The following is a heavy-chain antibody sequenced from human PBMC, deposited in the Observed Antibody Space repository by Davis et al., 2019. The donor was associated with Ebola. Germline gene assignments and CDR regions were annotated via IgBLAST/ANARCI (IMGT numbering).Heavy chain of an antibody. CDR3: ARDFGRRFSRAYRSGWYAADY. D-gene: IGHD6-19*01. Sequence: GESLKISCAASGFTFSSYAMHWVRQAPGKGLEWVAVISYDDSDKYYADSVKGRFTISRDNSKNTLYLQTNSLRDEDTAVYYCARDFGRRFSRAYRSGWYAADYWGQGTLVTVSS. CDR2: ISYDDSDK. V-gene: IGHV3-30*04. CDR1: GFTFSSYA. J-gene: IGHJ4*02.